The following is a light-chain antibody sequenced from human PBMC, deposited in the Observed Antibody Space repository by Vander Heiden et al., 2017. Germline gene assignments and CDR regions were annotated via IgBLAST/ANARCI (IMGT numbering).Light chain of an antibody. J-gene: IGKJ1*01. CDR1: QSISSY. CDR2: AAS. V-gene: IGKV1-39*01. CDR3: QQSDSTPRT. Sequence: DIQMTQSPSSLSASVGDRVTITCRASQSISSYLNWYQQKPGKAPKLLIYAASSFQSGVPSTFSGSGSGTDFTLTISMLQPEDFATYYCQQSDSTPRTFGQGTKVEIK.